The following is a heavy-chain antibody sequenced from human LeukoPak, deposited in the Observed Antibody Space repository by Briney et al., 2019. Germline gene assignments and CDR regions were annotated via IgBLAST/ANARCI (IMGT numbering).Heavy chain of an antibody. CDR2: IYPNSGAT. D-gene: IGHD5-18*01. V-gene: IGHV1-2*02. CDR1: GYTFTDYY. Sequence: ASVMVSCTTSGYTFTDYYFYWLRQAPGQGLEWMAWIYPNSGATRYAQKFQGRITVTRDTSISTAYMELRTLTPDDTAVYYCAREGDAVMVDFDYWGQGTLVTVSS. CDR3: AREGDAVMVDFDY. J-gene: IGHJ4*02.